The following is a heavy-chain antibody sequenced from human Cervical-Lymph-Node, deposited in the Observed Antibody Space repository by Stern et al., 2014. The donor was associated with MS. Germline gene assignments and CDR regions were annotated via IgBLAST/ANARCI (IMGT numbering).Heavy chain of an antibody. CDR3: ARDQGKTTAIDYYYAMDV. D-gene: IGHD4-17*01. CDR2: ISTSGGVF. CDR1: GFTFSDYY. Sequence: QVQLVESGGGLVRPGGSLRLSCAASGFTFSDYYMNWIRQAPGKGLEFVAYISTSGGVFDYAESVKGRFTVSRNNAKNSLYLQMSSLRAEDTAVYYCARDQGKTTAIDYYYAMDVWGQGTTVTVSS. V-gene: IGHV3-11*01. J-gene: IGHJ6*02.